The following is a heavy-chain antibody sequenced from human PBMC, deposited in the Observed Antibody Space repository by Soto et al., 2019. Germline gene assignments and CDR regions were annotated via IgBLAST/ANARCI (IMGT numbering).Heavy chain of an antibody. CDR3: ATQTISYTWDV. CDR2: IYYSGST. CDR1: GGSISSSSYY. V-gene: IGHV4-39*07. D-gene: IGHD4-4*01. Sequence: PSETLSLTCTVSGGSISSSSYYWGWIRQPPGKGLEWIGSIYYSGSTYYNPSFKSRVAMSLDNSKNQFSLRLSSVTAADTAVYYCATQTISYTWDVWGQGTTVTVSS. J-gene: IGHJ6*02.